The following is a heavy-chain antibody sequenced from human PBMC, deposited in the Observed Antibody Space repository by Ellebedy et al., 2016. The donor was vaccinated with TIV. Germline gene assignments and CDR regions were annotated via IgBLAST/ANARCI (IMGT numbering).Heavy chain of an antibody. V-gene: IGHV4-39*07. J-gene: IGHJ4*02. Sequence: MPSETLSLTCTVSGGSISSYYWGWIRQSPGKGLEWIGSIYPDGSTYYSPSLKSRVTISVDKSNNQFSLKLSSVTAADTAVYYCARADGDQNFDYWGQGTLVTVSS. CDR2: IYPDGST. CDR3: ARADGDQNFDY. CDR1: GGSISSYY. D-gene: IGHD5-24*01.